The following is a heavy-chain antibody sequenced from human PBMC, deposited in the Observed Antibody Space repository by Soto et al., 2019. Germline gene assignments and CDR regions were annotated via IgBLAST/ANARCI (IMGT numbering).Heavy chain of an antibody. V-gene: IGHV3-30*18. CDR1: GFTFSSYG. J-gene: IGHJ6*02. Sequence: PGGSLRLSCAASGFTFSSYGMHWVRQAPGKGLEGVAILSYDGSKEYYADSVKGRFTISRDNSKNTLYLQMNSLRAEDTAVYYCAKFGTRWYDGYYYGMDVWGQGTTVTVSS. CDR2: LSYDGSKE. D-gene: IGHD2-2*01. CDR3: AKFGTRWYDGYYYGMDV.